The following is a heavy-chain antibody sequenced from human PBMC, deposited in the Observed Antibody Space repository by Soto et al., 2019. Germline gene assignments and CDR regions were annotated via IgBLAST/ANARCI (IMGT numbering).Heavy chain of an antibody. CDR3: ARIQSSSSSDRDV. J-gene: IGHJ6*02. V-gene: IGHV6-1*01. CDR1: GDSVSSNSAA. D-gene: IGHD2-2*01. CDR2: TYYRSTWYY. Sequence: SQTLSLTCAISGDSVSSNSAAWNWIRQSPSRGVEWLGRTYYRSTWYYGYAVSVKSRITIKADTSKNQFSLQLNSVTPEDTAVYYCARIQSSSSSDRDVWGQGTTVTVSS.